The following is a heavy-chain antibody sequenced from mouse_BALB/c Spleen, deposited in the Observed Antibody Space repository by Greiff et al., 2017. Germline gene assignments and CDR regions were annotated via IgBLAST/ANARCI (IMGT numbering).Heavy chain of an antibody. J-gene: IGHJ1*01. CDR1: GFTFSSYT. CDR2: ISNGGGST. V-gene: IGHV5-12-2*01. D-gene: IGHD2-14*01. Sequence: EVKVEESGGGLVQPGGSLKLSCAASGFTFSSYTMSWVRQTPEKRLEWVAYISNGGGSTYYPDTVKGRFTISRDNAKNTLYLQMSSLKSEDTAMYYCARGDYRYDGWYFDVWGAGTTVTVSS. CDR3: ARGDYRYDGWYFDV.